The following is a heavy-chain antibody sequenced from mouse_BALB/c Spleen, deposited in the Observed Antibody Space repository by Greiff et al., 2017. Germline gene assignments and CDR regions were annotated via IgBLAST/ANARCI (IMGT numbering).Heavy chain of an antibody. Sequence: EVKLVESGGGLVQPGGSLKLSCAASGFTFSSYGMSWVRQTPDKRLELVATINSNGGSTYYPDSVKGRFTISRDNAKNTLYLQMSSLKSEDTAMYYCARDNDGLYYFDYWGQGTTLTVSS. D-gene: IGHD2-3*01. CDR1: GFTFSSYG. J-gene: IGHJ2*01. CDR2: INSNGGST. CDR3: ARDNDGLYYFDY. V-gene: IGHV5-6-3*01.